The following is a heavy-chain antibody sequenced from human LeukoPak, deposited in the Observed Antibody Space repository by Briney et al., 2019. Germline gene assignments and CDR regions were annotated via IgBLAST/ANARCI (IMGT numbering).Heavy chain of an antibody. J-gene: IGHJ4*02. D-gene: IGHD3-16*02. CDR3: ARRHSDYLYYSY. CDR1: GYTVTGYY. CDR2: INFNSGGT. Sequence: GASVKVSCKASGYTVTGYYMHWVRQAPGQGLEWMGWINFNSGGTNYPQKFQGRVTMTRDTSNSTAYMELSRLTSDDTAVYYCARRHSDYLYYSYWGQGTLVTVSS. V-gene: IGHV1-2*02.